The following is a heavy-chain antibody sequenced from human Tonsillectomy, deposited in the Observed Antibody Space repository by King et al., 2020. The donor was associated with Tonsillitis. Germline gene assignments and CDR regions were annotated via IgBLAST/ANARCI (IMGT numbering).Heavy chain of an antibody. J-gene: IGHJ4*02. CDR2: MDPSDSYT. CDR3: ARHQGQRADY. CDR1: GYSFTSYW. D-gene: IGHD6-25*01. V-gene: IGHV5-10-1*03. Sequence: VQLVESGAEVKKPGESLRIYCKGSGYSFTSYWISWVRQMHGKGLEWMGRMDPSDSYTNISPSFQGHVTISAAKSISTAYLQWSILKASDTAMYYCARHQGQRADYWGQGTLVTVSS.